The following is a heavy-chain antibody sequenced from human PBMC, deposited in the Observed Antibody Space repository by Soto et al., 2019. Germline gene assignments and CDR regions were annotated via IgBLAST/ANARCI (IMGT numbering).Heavy chain of an antibody. Sequence: QPGGSLRLSWAASGFIFSSYGMHWVRQAPGKGLEWVSAISGSGGSTYYADSVKGRFTISRDNSKNTLYLQMNSLRAEDTAVYYFAKALPVVTGHYGTDVWCQGRTVTVCS. CDR3: AKALPVVTGHYGTDV. V-gene: IGHV3-23*01. J-gene: IGHJ6*02. CDR2: ISGSGGST. CDR1: GFIFSSYG. D-gene: IGHD2-15*01.